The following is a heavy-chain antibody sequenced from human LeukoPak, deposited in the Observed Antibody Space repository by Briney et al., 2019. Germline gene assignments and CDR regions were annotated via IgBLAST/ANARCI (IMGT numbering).Heavy chain of an antibody. CDR3: VAGPNPNFFDF. V-gene: IGHV4-4*09. CDR1: GGPISTYY. J-gene: IGHJ4*02. CDR2: ISISGST. Sequence: PSETLSLTCTVSGGPISTYYWSLIRLRPRPGQGWVGYISISGSTTSNPSIKSRGTISIDTSKSQFTLRLSSVTAADTAVYYCVAGPNPNFFDFWGQGNPVTVSS.